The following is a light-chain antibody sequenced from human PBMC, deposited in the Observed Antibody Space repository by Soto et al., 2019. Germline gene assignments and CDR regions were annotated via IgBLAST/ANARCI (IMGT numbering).Light chain of an antibody. CDR1: QSIYNW. V-gene: IGKV1-5*01. J-gene: IGKJ1*01. CDR2: DAS. Sequence: DIQMTQSPSSLSASVGDRVTITCRASQSIYNWLAWYQQKPGKAPTLLIYDASTLEIGVPSRFSGGGFGTDFTLTISSLQPDDFATDYCQQYSSYSTFGQGTKVEMK. CDR3: QQYSSYST.